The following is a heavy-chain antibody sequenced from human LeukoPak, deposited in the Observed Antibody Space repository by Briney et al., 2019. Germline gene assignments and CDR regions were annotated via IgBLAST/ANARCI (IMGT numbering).Heavy chain of an antibody. J-gene: IGHJ5*02. Sequence: GESLKIPCKGSGYSFTSFWIGWVRQMPGKGLEWMGIIYPGDSDTRYSPPFQGQVTISADESISTAYPQWSSLKASDTAMYYCARQESGGTTPWGQGTLVTVSS. D-gene: IGHD1-7*01. CDR2: IYPGDSDT. V-gene: IGHV5-51*01. CDR3: ARQESGGTTP. CDR1: GYSFTSFW.